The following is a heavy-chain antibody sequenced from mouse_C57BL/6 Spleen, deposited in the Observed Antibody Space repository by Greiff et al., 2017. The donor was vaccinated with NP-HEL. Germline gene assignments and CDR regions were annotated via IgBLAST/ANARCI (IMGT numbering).Heavy chain of an antibody. D-gene: IGHD3-3*01. J-gene: IGHJ4*01. CDR2: INPYNGGT. CDR1: GYTFTDYY. V-gene: IGHV1-19*01. Sequence: EVQLQQSGPVLVKPGASVKMSCKASGYTFTDYYMNWVKQSHGKSLEWIGVINPYNGGTSYNQKFKGKATLTVDKSSSTAYMELNSLTSEDSAVYYCARLAASYAMDYWGQGTSVTVSS. CDR3: ARLAASYAMDY.